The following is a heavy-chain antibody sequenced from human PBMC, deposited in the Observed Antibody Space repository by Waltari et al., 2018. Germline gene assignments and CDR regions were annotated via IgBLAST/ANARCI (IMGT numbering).Heavy chain of an antibody. CDR2: IDYSGRT. D-gene: IGHD3-9*01. CDR1: GGSISSSSYY. V-gene: IGHV4-39*01. CDR3: ARHRSAGLRYFDWPKGDWFDP. Sequence: QLQLQESGPGLVKPSETLSLTCTVSGGSISSSSYYWGWIRQPPGKGLEWIGSIDYSGRTYYNPSLKSRVTLSVDTSKNQFSLKLSSVTAADTAVYYCARHRSAGLRYFDWPKGDWFDPWGQGTLVTVSS. J-gene: IGHJ5*02.